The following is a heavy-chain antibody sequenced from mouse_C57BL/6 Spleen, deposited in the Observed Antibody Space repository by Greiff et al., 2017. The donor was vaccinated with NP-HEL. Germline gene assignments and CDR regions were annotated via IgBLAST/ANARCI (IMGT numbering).Heavy chain of an antibody. CDR3: TTWGYSNYPYAMDY. D-gene: IGHD2-5*01. CDR1: GFNIKDYY. Sequence: VQLQQSGAELVRPGASVKLSCTASGFNIKDYYMHWVKQRPEQGLEWIGRIDPEDGDTEYAPKFQGKATMTADTSSNTAYLQLSSLTSEDTAVYYCTTWGYSNYPYAMDYWGQGTSVTVSS. J-gene: IGHJ4*01. CDR2: IDPEDGDT. V-gene: IGHV14-1*01.